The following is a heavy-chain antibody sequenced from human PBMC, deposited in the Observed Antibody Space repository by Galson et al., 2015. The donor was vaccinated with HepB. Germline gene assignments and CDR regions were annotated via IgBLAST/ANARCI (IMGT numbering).Heavy chain of an antibody. J-gene: IGHJ4*02. CDR3: ASRGFYGSLDN. CDR2: ITSSGGLS. Sequence: SLRLSCAASGFTFSETYMTWIRQAPGKGLEWISYITSSGGLSYYADSMEGRFTISRDNAKNSVYLQINSLRAEDTAVYYCASRGFYGSLDNWGQGPLVTVSS. CDR1: GFTFSETY. V-gene: IGHV3-11*01. D-gene: IGHD6-25*01.